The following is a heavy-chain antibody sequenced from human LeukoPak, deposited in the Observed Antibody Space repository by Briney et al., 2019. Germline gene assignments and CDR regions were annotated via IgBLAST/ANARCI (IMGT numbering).Heavy chain of an antibody. CDR1: GYTFTSYG. J-gene: IGHJ4*02. D-gene: IGHD2-2*01. Sequence: ASGKVSCKASGYTFTSYGISWVRQAPGQGREWMGWISAYNGNTKYAQKLQGRVTMTTDTSTSTAYMELRSLRSDDTAVYYCARTPSPRYCSSTSCYYFDYWGQGTLVTVSS. V-gene: IGHV1-18*01. CDR3: ARTPSPRYCSSTSCYYFDY. CDR2: ISAYNGNT.